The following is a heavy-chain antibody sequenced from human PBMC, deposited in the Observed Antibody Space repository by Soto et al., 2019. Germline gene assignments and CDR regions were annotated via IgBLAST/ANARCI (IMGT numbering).Heavy chain of an antibody. D-gene: IGHD2-21*01. Sequence: QVQLQESGPGLVKPSETLSLTCTVPGGSVSIGTYYWSWIRQPPGKGLEWIGFIHYSGSTNYNPSRKSRVTMSVDASKNQFSLKLTSVNAADTAVYYCTRGGDAYKNGHRGQGTLVTVSS. CDR2: IHYSGST. CDR1: GGSVSIGTYY. J-gene: IGHJ4*02. CDR3: TRGGDAYKNGH. V-gene: IGHV4-61*01.